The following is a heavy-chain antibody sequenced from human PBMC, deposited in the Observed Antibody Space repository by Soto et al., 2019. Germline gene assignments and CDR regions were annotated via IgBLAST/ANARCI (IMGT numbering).Heavy chain of an antibody. CDR3: AKDRMGASGWFDP. CDR1: GFSFSSYT. Sequence: PGGSLRLSCVASGFSFSSYTMNWVRQAPGKGLEWVSGVSGNGGNTYYADSVKGRFSISRDSSKNTLYLQLNSLRAEDTAIYYCAKDRMGASGWFDPWGQGTPVTVSS. J-gene: IGHJ5*02. CDR2: VSGNGGNT. D-gene: IGHD1-26*01. V-gene: IGHV3-23*01.